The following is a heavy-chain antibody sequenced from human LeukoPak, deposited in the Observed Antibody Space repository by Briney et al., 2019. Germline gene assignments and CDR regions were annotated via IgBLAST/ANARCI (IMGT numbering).Heavy chain of an antibody. J-gene: IGHJ5*02. D-gene: IGHD2-2*01. Sequence: SETLSLTCAVYGGSFSGYYWSWIRQPPGKGLEWIGEINHSGSTNYNPSLKSRVTISVDTSKNQFSLKLSSVTAADTAVYYCARRVTIVVVPAAKNWFDPWGQGTLVTVSS. CDR3: ARRVTIVVVPAAKNWFDP. CDR1: GGSFSGYY. CDR2: INHSGST. V-gene: IGHV4-34*01.